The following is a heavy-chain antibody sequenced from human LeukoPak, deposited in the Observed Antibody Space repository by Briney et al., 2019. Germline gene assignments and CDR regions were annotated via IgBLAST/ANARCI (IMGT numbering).Heavy chain of an antibody. CDR3: AKDLSYGSLWFDP. CDR2: IWYDGSKT. V-gene: IGHV3-33*06. Sequence: GGSLRLSCAASGFTFSSHGMQWVRQAPGKRLEWVALIWYDGSKTNYVDSVMGRFTISRDSSKNTLYLQMDNLRVEDTAVYFCAKDLSYGSLWFDPWGQGTLVTVSS. J-gene: IGHJ5*02. D-gene: IGHD3-10*01. CDR1: GFTFSSHG.